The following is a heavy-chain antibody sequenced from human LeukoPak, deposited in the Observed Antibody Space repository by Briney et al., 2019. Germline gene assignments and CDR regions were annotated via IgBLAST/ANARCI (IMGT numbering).Heavy chain of an antibody. J-gene: IGHJ6*02. Sequence: KPGRSLRLSCEASEITFSSYAMHWVRQAPGKGLEWVAVISYDGNNKYYADSVKGRFTISRDNSKNTLYVQMNSLRAEDTAVYYCARGANGGNSGYYYYGMDVWGQGTTVTVSS. V-gene: IGHV3-30-3*01. D-gene: IGHD4-23*01. CDR2: ISYDGNNK. CDR3: ARGANGGNSGYYYYGMDV. CDR1: EITFSSYA.